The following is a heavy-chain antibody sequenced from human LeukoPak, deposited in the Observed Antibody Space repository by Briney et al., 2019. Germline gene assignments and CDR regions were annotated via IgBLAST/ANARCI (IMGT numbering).Heavy chain of an antibody. CDR3: ARDFPPGD. CDR2: IWYDGSNK. Sequence: GRSLRLSCAASGFTFRDYGMHWVRQAPGKGPEWVAVIWYDGSNKYYAASVKGRLTISRDNSKNMLYLQMNSLRVEDTATYYCARDFPPGDWGQGTLVTVSS. J-gene: IGHJ4*02. V-gene: IGHV3-33*01. D-gene: IGHD3-10*01. CDR1: GFTFRDYG.